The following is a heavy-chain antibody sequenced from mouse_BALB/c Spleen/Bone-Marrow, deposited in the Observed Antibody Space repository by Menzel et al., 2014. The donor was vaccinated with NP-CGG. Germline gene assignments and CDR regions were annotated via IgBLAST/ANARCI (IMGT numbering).Heavy chain of an antibody. Sequence: VKLQESGAELVRPGTSVKVSCKASGYAFTDYLMEWLKQRPGQGLERIGVINPGSGSTNYNEKFKDKATLTADKSSSTAYMQLSSLTSNDSAVYFCARYDGYFDYWGQGTIPTVSS. CDR1: GYAFTDYL. CDR2: INPGSGST. J-gene: IGHJ2*01. CDR3: ARYDGYFDY. D-gene: IGHD2-3*01. V-gene: IGHV1-54*01.